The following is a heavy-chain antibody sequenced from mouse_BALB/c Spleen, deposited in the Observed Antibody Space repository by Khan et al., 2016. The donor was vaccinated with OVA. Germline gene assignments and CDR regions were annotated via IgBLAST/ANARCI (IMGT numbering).Heavy chain of an antibody. CDR3: ARSGGYYAMDY. D-gene: IGHD1-1*02. CDR2: ILPGSGST. CDR1: GYTFSSYW. V-gene: IGHV1-9*01. J-gene: IGHJ4*01. Sequence: QIQLVQSGAELMKPGASVKISCKATGYTFSSYWIEWVKQRPGHGLEWIGEILPGSGSTNYNEKFKGKATFTADTSSNTAYMQLSSLTSEDSAVYYCARSGGYYAMDYWGQGTSVPVSS.